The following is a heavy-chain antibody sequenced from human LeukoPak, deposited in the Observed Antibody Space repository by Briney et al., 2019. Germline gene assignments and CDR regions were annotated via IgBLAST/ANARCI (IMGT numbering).Heavy chain of an antibody. CDR2: IDIPGNT. J-gene: IGHJ5*02. V-gene: IGHV3-13*01. D-gene: IGHD6-19*01. CDR1: GFTLSNYD. Sequence: GGSLRLSCAASGFTLSNYDMHWVRQATGKVLEWVSGIDIPGNTYYPDSVKGRFTMSRESAKNSLYLQMNSLRAGDTAVYYCARAVAGTHWFDPWGQGTLVIVSS. CDR3: ARAVAGTHWFDP.